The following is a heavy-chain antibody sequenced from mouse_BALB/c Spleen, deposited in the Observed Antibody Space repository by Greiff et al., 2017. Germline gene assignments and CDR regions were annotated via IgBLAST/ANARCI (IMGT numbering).Heavy chain of an antibody. CDR2: ISYSGST. D-gene: IGHD2-4*01. Sequence: VQLQQSGPGLVKPSQSLSLTCTVTGYSITSDYAWNWIRQFPGNKLEWMGYISYSGSTSDNPSLKSRISITRDTSKNQFFLQLNSVTTEDTATYYCAREGLGRDWYFDVWGAGTTVTVSS. J-gene: IGHJ1*01. V-gene: IGHV3-2*02. CDR1: GYSITSDYA. CDR3: AREGLGRDWYFDV.